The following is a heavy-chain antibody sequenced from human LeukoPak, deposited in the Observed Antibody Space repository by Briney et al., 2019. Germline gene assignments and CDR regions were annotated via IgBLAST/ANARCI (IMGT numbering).Heavy chain of an antibody. V-gene: IGHV1-8*01. D-gene: IGHD3-10*01. CDR3: ARGELLLWFGELLSTNNWFDP. Sequence: ASVKVSCKASGYTFTSYDINWVRQATGQGLERMGWMNPNSGNTGYAQKFQGRVTMTRNTSISTAYMELSSLRSEDTAVYYCARGELLLWFGELLSTNNWFDPWGQGTLVTVSS. CDR2: MNPNSGNT. CDR1: GYTFTSYD. J-gene: IGHJ5*02.